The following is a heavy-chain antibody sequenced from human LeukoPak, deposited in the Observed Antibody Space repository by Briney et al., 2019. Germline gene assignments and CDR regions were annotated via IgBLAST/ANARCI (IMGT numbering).Heavy chain of an antibody. Sequence: SGTLSLTCAVSGGSISSSNWWSWVRQPPGKGLEWIGEIYHSGSTNYNPSLKSRVTISVDKSKNQFSLKLSSVTAPDTAVYYCARSGALVVVAATPVYYFDYWGQGTLVTASP. D-gene: IGHD2-15*01. CDR2: IYHSGST. V-gene: IGHV4-4*02. CDR1: GGSISSSNW. J-gene: IGHJ4*02. CDR3: ARSGALVVVAATPVYYFDY.